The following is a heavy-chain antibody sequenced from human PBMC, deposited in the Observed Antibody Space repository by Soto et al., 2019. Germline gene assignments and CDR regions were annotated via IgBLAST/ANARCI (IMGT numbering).Heavy chain of an antibody. J-gene: IGHJ6*02. CDR3: ARGIYLKYGLDV. D-gene: IGHD3-16*02. Sequence: EVQLVESGGGLVQPGGSLRLSRAASEFTFNNYWMDWVRQVPGKGLEWVSRIITDGSTTNYADSVMGRFAISRDNAANTVYLQMNSLRADATAVYSCARGIYLKYGLDVWGQGATVTVSS. CDR2: IITDGSTT. CDR1: EFTFNNYW. V-gene: IGHV3-74*01.